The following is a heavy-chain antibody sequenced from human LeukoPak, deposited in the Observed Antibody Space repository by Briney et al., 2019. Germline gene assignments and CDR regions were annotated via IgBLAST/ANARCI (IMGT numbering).Heavy chain of an antibody. J-gene: IGHJ6*03. Sequence: ASVKVSCKASGYTFTSYGISWVRQAPGQGLEWMGWISAYNGNTNYAQKLQGRVTMTTDTSTSTAYMELSSLRSEDTAVYYCARVLPQEHYDFWSGYYMDVWGKGTTVTVSS. V-gene: IGHV1-18*01. CDR3: ARVLPQEHYDFWSGYYMDV. D-gene: IGHD3-3*01. CDR2: ISAYNGNT. CDR1: GYTFTSYG.